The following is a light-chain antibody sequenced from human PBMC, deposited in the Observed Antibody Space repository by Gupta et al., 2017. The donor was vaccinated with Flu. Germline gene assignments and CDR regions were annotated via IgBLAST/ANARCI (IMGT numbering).Light chain of an antibody. Sequence: QSALTQPASVSGSPGQSITISCSGTNSDVGGYHFVSWYQHHPGRAPKLLIYEVTKRPSEISDRFSGSKSGNTASLTISGLQPEDEADYFCSADTDANTRVFGAGSRVTVL. CDR3: SADTDANTRV. CDR2: EVT. V-gene: IGLV2-14*01. CDR1: NSDVGGYHF. J-gene: IGLJ1*01.